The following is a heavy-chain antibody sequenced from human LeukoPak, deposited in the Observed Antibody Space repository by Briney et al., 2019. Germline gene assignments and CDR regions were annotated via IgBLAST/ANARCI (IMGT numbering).Heavy chain of an antibody. Sequence: PGGSLRLSCAASGFTFSSYWIHWVRQAPGKGLVWVSRINSDGSSTTYADSVKGRFIISRDNAKNTLYLQMNSLRAEDTAVYYCARGGSSWSGYFQHWGQGTLVTVSS. CDR1: GFTFSSYW. V-gene: IGHV3-74*01. CDR3: ARGGSSWSGYFQH. CDR2: INSDGSST. D-gene: IGHD6-13*01. J-gene: IGHJ1*01.